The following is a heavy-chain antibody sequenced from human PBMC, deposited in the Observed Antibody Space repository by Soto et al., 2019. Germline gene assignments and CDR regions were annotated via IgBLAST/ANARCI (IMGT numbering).Heavy chain of an antibody. CDR1: GFSLSTSGVG. Sequence: QIALKESGPTLVKPTQTLTLTCTFSGFSLSTSGVGVGWIRQPPGKALEGLALIYWDGDKRYSPSLKSRLTITKDTSKHQVVLTVTNMDPVDTATYYCAHLHYGILTGNPDYFDYWGQGTLVIVSS. D-gene: IGHD3-9*01. CDR2: IYWDGDK. V-gene: IGHV2-5*02. J-gene: IGHJ4*02. CDR3: AHLHYGILTGNPDYFDY.